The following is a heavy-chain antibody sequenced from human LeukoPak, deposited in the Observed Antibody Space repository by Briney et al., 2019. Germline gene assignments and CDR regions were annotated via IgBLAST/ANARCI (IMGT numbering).Heavy chain of an antibody. CDR2: IYPGDSDT. V-gene: IGHV5-51*01. J-gene: IGHJ4*02. CDR3: ARLGGADIVVVPAASPYYFDY. Sequence: GESLKISCKGSGYSFTSYWIGWVRQMPGKGLEWMGIIYPGDSDTRYSPSFQGHVTISADESISTAYLQWSSLKASDTAMYYCARLGGADIVVVPAASPYYFDYWGQGTLVTVSS. CDR1: GYSFTSYW. D-gene: IGHD2-2*01.